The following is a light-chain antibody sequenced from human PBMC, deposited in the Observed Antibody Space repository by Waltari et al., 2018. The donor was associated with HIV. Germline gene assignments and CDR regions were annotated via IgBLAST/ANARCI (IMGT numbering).Light chain of an antibody. CDR3: YASDEGGDYKV. J-gene: IGLJ2*01. CDR1: VLPTTY. V-gene: IGLV3-10*01. CDR2: EYN. Sequence: SHELTQPSSVSVSPGQTARITCPGDVLPTTYALRYQQKSGQAPVLVIYEYNIRPADIPERISGSMSGMMATVTISGAEVDDEADYYCYASDEGGDYKVFGGGTKWTVL.